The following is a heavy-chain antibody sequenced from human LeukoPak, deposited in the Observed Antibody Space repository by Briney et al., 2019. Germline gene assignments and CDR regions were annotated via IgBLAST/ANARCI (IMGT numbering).Heavy chain of an antibody. CDR3: AGGSSSWFEMRDYFDY. V-gene: IGHV4-61*02. J-gene: IGHJ4*02. Sequence: PSQTLSLTCTVSGGSISSGSYYWSWIRQPAGKGLEWIGRIYTSGSTNYNPSLKSRATISVDTSKNQFSLKLSSVTAADTAVYYCAGGSSSWFEMRDYFDYWGQGTLVTVSS. CDR2: IYTSGST. D-gene: IGHD6-13*01. CDR1: GGSISSGSYY.